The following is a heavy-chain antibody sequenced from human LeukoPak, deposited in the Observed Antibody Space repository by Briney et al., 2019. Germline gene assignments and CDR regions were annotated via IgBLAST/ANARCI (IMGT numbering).Heavy chain of an antibody. J-gene: IGHJ4*02. V-gene: IGHV1-18*01. CDR1: GYTFTSHG. Sequence: EASVKVSCKASGYTFTSHGISWVRQAPGQGLEWMGWISTYNGNTNYAQKLQGRVSMTTDTSTSTAYMDLRSLRSDDTAVYYCARDPTGDFWSGYLYYFDYWGQGTLVTVSS. CDR3: ARDPTGDFWSGYLYYFDY. D-gene: IGHD3-3*01. CDR2: ISTYNGNT.